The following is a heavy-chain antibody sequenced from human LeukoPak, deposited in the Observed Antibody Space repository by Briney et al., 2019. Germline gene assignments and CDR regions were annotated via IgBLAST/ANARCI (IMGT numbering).Heavy chain of an antibody. J-gene: IGHJ4*02. CDR1: GGTFSSYA. CDR2: IIPIFGIV. CDR3: AREYCSGGSCYAEFDY. Sequence: SVKVSCKASGGTFSSYAISWVRQAPGQGLEWMGRIIPIFGIVNYAQKFQGRVTITADKSTSTAYMELSSLRSEDTAVYYCAREYCSGGSCYAEFDYWGQGTLVTVSS. D-gene: IGHD2-15*01. V-gene: IGHV1-69*04.